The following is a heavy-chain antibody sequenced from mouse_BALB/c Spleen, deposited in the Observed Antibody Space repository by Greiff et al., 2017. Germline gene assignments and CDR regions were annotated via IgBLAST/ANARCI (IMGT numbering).Heavy chain of an antibody. J-gene: IGHJ4*01. CDR2: ISSGGST. CDR3: ARVWYAMDY. Sequence: DVMLVESGGGLVKPGGSLKLSCAASGFTFSSYAMSWVRQTPEKRLEWVASISSGGSTYYPDRVKGRFTISRDNARNILYLQMSSLRSEDTAMYYCARVWYAMDYWGQGTSVTVSS. V-gene: IGHV5-6-5*01. D-gene: IGHD1-1*02. CDR1: GFTFSSYA.